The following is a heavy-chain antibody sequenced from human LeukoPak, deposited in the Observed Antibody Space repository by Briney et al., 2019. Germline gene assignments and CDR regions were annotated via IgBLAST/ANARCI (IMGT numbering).Heavy chain of an antibody. V-gene: IGHV1-69*04. CDR3: ARGASPYDSSSHLD. CDR2: IIPILGIP. CDR1: GGTFSSYA. J-gene: IGHJ4*02. Sequence: SVKVSCKASGGTFSSYAISWVRQAPGQGLEWMGRIIPILGIPNYAQKFQGRVTITADKSTSTAYMELSSLRSEDTAVYYCARGASPYDSSSHLDWGQGTLVTVSS. D-gene: IGHD6-6*01.